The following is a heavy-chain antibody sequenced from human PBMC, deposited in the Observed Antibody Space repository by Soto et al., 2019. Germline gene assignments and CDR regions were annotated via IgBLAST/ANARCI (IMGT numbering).Heavy chain of an antibody. Sequence: QLQLQESGSGLVKPSQTLSLTCAVSGGSISSGGYSWSWIRQPPGKGLEWIGYISHTGSTYYNPSPKSRVIISVDRSKKQSSRRLSSVTAADAAVYYCARGGLLPDYWGQGTLVTVSS. V-gene: IGHV4-30-2*01. CDR3: ARGGLLPDY. D-gene: IGHD6-19*01. CDR2: ISHTGST. CDR1: GGSISSGGYS. J-gene: IGHJ4*02.